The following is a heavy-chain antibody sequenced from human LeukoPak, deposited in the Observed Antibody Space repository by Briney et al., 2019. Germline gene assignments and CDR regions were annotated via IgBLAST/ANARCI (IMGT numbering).Heavy chain of an antibody. Sequence: SETLSLTCAVYGGSFSGYYWSWIRQPPGKGLEWIGEINHSGSTNYNPSLKSPVTISVDTSKNQFSLKLSSVTAADTAVYYCARRTLLWFGELFGRNWFDPWGQGTLVTVSS. V-gene: IGHV4-34*01. J-gene: IGHJ5*02. CDR1: GGSFSGYY. D-gene: IGHD3-10*01. CDR2: INHSGST. CDR3: ARRTLLWFGELFGRNWFDP.